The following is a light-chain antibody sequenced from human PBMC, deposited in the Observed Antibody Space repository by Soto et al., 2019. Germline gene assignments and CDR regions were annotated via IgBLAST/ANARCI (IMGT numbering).Light chain of an antibody. V-gene: IGKV3-20*01. J-gene: IGKJ4*01. CDR2: GAS. Sequence: EIVFTQSPDTLSLSPGERATLSCRASQRVSTKSLAWYQQRPGQAPRPLIYGASNRATGTPDRFSGSGSGTGFTLIISRLEPEDFAVYYCQQYGSSVLTFGGGTKVDIK. CDR3: QQYGSSVLT. CDR1: QRVSTKS.